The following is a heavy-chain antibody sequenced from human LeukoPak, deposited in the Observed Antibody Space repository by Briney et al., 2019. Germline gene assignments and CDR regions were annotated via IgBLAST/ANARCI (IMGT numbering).Heavy chain of an antibody. CDR2: INWNGGST. J-gene: IGHJ6*03. D-gene: IGHD3-10*01. CDR1: GFTFDDYG. CDR3: ARSGGAYYYYYYYMDV. V-gene: IGHV3-20*04. Sequence: GGFLRLSCAASGFTFDDYGMSWVRHAPGKGLEWVSGINWNGGSTGYADSVKGRFTISRDNAKNSLYLQMNSLRAEDTALYYCARSGGAYYYYYYYMDVWGKGTTVTVSS.